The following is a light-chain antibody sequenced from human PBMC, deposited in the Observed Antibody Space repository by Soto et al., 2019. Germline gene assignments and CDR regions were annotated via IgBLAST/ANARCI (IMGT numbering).Light chain of an antibody. Sequence: SSELTQPPSVSASPGHTASIPCSGDQLGDKYTSWYQQKPGQSPVLVIYHDTKRPSGIPERFSGSNSGNTATLTISGTQAMDEADYYCQAWDSSNVVFGGGTKLPVL. CDR3: QAWDSSNVV. CDR1: QLGDKY. V-gene: IGLV3-1*01. J-gene: IGLJ2*01. CDR2: HDT.